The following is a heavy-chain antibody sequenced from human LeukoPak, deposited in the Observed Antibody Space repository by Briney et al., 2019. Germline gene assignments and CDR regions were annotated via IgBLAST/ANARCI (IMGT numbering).Heavy chain of an antibody. CDR1: GFTFVNAS. CDR3: TTGNP. Sequence: PGGSLRLSCLTSGFTFVNASMSWVRQAPGKGLEWVGLMKSKPEGGTTFYAAPVRGRFTISRDDSRNTLYLQMTSVTIGDTGVYYCTTGNPWGQGTLVTVSS. CDR2: MKSKPEGGTT. V-gene: IGHV3-15*01. J-gene: IGHJ5*02.